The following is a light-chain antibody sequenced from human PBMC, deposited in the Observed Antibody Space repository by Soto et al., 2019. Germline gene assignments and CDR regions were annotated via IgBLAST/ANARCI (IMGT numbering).Light chain of an antibody. V-gene: IGKV1-5*01. Sequence: DIQMTQSPSTLSASVGDGVTITCRASQSISNRLAWYQQRPGKAPKYLIYDASTLDSGAPSRFSGSGSGKEFTLSISSLQPDDFATYYCQQYNIYPWTFGQGTKVEIK. CDR3: QQYNIYPWT. CDR1: QSISNR. J-gene: IGKJ1*01. CDR2: DAS.